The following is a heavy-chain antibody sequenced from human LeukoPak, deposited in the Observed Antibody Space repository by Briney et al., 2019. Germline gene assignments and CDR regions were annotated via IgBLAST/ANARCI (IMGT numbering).Heavy chain of an antibody. Sequence: ASVKVSCKVSGYTLTELSMHWVRQAPGKGLEWMGGFDPEDGETIYAQKFQGRVTMTEDTSTDTAYMELSRLRSDDTAVYYCASSARTGAGHSGYYYYYMDVWGKGTTVTISS. CDR3: ASSARTGAGHSGYYYYYMDV. D-gene: IGHD6-6*01. CDR2: FDPEDGET. V-gene: IGHV1-24*01. J-gene: IGHJ6*03. CDR1: GYTLTELS.